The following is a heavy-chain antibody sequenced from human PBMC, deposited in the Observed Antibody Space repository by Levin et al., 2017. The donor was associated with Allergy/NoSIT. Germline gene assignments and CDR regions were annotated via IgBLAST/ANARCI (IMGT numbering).Heavy chain of an antibody. CDR3: ARATYDILTTAFDI. CDR2: IYSGGST. CDR1: GFTVSSNY. J-gene: IGHJ3*02. D-gene: IGHD3-9*01. V-gene: IGHV3-53*01. Sequence: GGSLRLSCAASGFTVSSNYMSWVRQAPGKGLEWVSVIYSGGSTYYADSVKGRFTISRDNSKNTLYLQMNSLRAEDTAVYYCARATYDILTTAFDIWGQGTMVTVSS.